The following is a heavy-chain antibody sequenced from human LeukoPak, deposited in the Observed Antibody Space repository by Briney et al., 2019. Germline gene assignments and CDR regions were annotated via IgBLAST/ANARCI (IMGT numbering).Heavy chain of an antibody. CDR1: GFTFITND. V-gene: IGHV3-53*01. J-gene: IGHJ4*02. Sequence: GGSLRLSCAASGFTFITNDMTWVRQAPGKGLEWVSDLYSDGNTKYADSVQGRFTISRDNSKNPLYLEMNSLSPDDTAVYYCARGVEPLAANTLAYWGQGTLVTVSS. CDR2: LYSDGNT. CDR3: ARGVEPLAANTLAY. D-gene: IGHD1-14*01.